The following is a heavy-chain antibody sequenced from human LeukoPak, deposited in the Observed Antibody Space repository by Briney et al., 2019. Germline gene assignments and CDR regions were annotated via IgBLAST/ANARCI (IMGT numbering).Heavy chain of an antibody. J-gene: IGHJ6*03. CDR2: IYPGDSDT. V-gene: IGHV5-51*01. D-gene: IGHD6-6*01. CDR3: ARHQLKVPYYVDV. Sequence: GESLKISCKGSGYSFTSYWIGWVRQMPGKGLEWMGIIYPGDSDTRYSPSFQGQVTISADKSISTAYLQWSSLEASDTAMYYCARHQLKVPYYVDVWGKGTTVTVSS. CDR1: GYSFTSYW.